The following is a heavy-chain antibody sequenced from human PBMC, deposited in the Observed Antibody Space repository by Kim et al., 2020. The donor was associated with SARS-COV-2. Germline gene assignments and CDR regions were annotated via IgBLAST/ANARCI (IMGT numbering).Heavy chain of an antibody. V-gene: IGHV3-30*18. CDR3: AKDTFEYSSSSPFDY. D-gene: IGHD6-6*01. CDR2: ISYDGSNK. J-gene: IGHJ4*02. Sequence: GGSLRLSCAASGFTFSSYGMHWVRQAPGKGLEWVAVISYDGSNKYYADSVKGRFTISRDNSKNTLYLQMNSLRAEDTAVYYCAKDTFEYSSSSPFDYWGQGTLVTVSS. CDR1: GFTFSSYG.